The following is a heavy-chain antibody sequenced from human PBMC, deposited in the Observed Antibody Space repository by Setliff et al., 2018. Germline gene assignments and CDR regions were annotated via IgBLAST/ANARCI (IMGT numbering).Heavy chain of an antibody. D-gene: IGHD3-16*01. CDR2: VSRSGST. CDR1: GDSIMSPTYT. CDR3: ASLGSAIAFDL. Sequence: KPSETLSLTCTVSGDSIMSPTYTWTWIRQLPGKGLEWIGYVSRSGSTSYNSSLKRQISISLDTSKNQFSLKLSSVTAADTAIYYCASLGSAIAFDLWGQGTVVTVSS. J-gene: IGHJ3*01. V-gene: IGHV4-31*01.